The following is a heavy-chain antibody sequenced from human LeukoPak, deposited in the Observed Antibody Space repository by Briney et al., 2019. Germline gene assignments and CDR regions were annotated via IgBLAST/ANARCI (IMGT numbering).Heavy chain of an antibody. J-gene: IGHJ4*02. CDR1: GGSFSGYY. V-gene: IGHV4-34*01. Sequence: SETLSLTRAVYGGSFSGYYWSWIRQPPGKGLEWIGEINHSGSTNYNPSLKSRVTISVDTSKNQFSLKLSSVTAADTAVYYCARGAAGGAAAVDFDYWGQGTLVTVSS. CDR3: ARGAAGGAAAVDFDY. D-gene: IGHD6-13*01. CDR2: INHSGST.